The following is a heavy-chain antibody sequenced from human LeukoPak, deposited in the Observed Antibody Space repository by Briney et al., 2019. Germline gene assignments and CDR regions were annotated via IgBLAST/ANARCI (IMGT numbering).Heavy chain of an antibody. CDR3: ARAVLGDYYYYFYMDV. D-gene: IGHD7-27*01. CDR1: GFTVSSNY. J-gene: IGHJ6*03. Sequence: GGSLRLSCAASGFTVSSNYMCWVRQAPGKGLEWFSVIYSGGSTYYADSVKGRFTISRDNSKNTLYLQMNSLRGEDTAVYYCARAVLGDYYYYFYMDVWGKGATVTVSS. V-gene: IGHV3-53*01. CDR2: IYSGGST.